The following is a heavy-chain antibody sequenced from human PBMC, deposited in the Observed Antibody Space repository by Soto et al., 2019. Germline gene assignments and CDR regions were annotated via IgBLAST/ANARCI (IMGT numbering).Heavy chain of an antibody. CDR3: ARSQGSSTSLEIYYYYYYGMDV. J-gene: IGHJ6*02. D-gene: IGHD2-2*01. CDR1: GGTFSSSA. CDR2: IIPISGTA. Sequence: QVQLVQSGAEVKTPGSSVKVSCKASGGTFSSSAISWVRQAPGQGLEWMGGIIPISGTANYAQKFQGRVTSTADESTSTGYMELSSLRAEDTAVYYCARSQGSSTSLEIYYYYYYGMDVWGQGTTVTGSS. V-gene: IGHV1-69*01.